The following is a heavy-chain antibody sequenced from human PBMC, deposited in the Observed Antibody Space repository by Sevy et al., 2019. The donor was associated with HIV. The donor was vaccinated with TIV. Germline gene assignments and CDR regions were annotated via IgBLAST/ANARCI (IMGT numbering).Heavy chain of an antibody. Sequence: GGSLRLSCAASGFIFSNYNMHWVRQAPGMGLRWVSCISSSSNDIYYADSLKGRFTISRDNAKNSLYLQMNSLRAEDTAVYYCARKMELLVPDYWGQGTLVTVSS. J-gene: IGHJ4*02. D-gene: IGHD1-7*01. CDR3: ARKMELLVPDY. CDR2: ISSSSNDI. V-gene: IGHV3-21*01. CDR1: GFIFSNYN.